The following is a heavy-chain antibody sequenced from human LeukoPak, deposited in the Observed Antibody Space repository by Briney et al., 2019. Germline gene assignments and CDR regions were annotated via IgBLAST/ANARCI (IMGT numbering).Heavy chain of an antibody. CDR3: TTDLGAVNYYDSSGAGAY. D-gene: IGHD3-22*01. CDR1: GFTFSNAW. V-gene: IGHV3-15*01. J-gene: IGHJ4*02. Sequence: GGSLRLSCAASGFTFSNAWMSWVRQAPGKGLEWVGRIKSKTDGGTTDYAAPVKGRFTISRDDSKNTLYLQMNSLKTEDTAVYYCTTDLGAVNYYDSSGAGAYWGQGTLVTVSS. CDR2: IKSKTDGGTT.